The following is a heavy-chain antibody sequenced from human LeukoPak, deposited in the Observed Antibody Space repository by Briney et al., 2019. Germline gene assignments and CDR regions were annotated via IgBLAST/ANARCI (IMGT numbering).Heavy chain of an antibody. Sequence: GGSLRLSCAAPRFTFSSYSMNWVRQAPGKGLEWVSYISSSSSTIYYADSVKGRFTTSRDNAKNSLYLQMNSLRAEDTAVYYCARSFLGVAPVLSDAFDIWGQGTMVTVSS. V-gene: IGHV3-48*01. D-gene: IGHD2-15*01. CDR1: RFTFSSYS. J-gene: IGHJ3*02. CDR2: ISSSSSTI. CDR3: ARSFLGVAPVLSDAFDI.